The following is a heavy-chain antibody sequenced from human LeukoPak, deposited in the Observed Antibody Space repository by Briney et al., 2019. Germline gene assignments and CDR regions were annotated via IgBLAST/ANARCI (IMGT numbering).Heavy chain of an antibody. V-gene: IGHV3-23*01. J-gene: IGHJ4*02. CDR1: GFTFNNYA. CDR2: ITASGDRT. Sequence: GGSLRLSCAASGFTFNNYAMSWVRQAPGKGLEWVSGITASGDRTYYADSVKGRFTMSRDNSKNTVYLQMNSLRVDDTAVYYCARRDIVVVVSASDYWGQGTLVTVSS. CDR3: ARRDIVVVVSASDY. D-gene: IGHD2-15*01.